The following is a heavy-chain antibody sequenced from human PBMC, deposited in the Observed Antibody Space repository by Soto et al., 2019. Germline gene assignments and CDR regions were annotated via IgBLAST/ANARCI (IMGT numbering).Heavy chain of an antibody. Sequence: PGGSLRLSFAASGFTFSNDWMHWVCQAPGKGLMWVSRINTDGSRKTYADSVQGRFAISRDNAKNTLYLQMNSLRAEDTAVYYCARVKSGSYDWFDPWGQGTLVTVPS. CDR3: ARVKSGSYDWFDP. J-gene: IGHJ5*02. CDR1: GFTFSNDW. V-gene: IGHV3-74*01. D-gene: IGHD3-10*01. CDR2: INTDGSRK.